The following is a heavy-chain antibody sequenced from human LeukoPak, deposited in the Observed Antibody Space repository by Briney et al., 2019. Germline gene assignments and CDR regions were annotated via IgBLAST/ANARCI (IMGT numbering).Heavy chain of an antibody. Sequence: PGGSLRLSCAASGFTFSTYTMNWVRQAPGKGLEWVSSISHSSNYKYYADSVKGRFTISRDNAKISLYLQMNSLRAEDTAVYYCARIGQQLVRGGMDVWGQGTTVTVSS. CDR2: ISHSSNYK. V-gene: IGHV3-21*01. CDR1: GFTFSTYT. J-gene: IGHJ6*02. D-gene: IGHD6-13*01. CDR3: ARIGQQLVRGGMDV.